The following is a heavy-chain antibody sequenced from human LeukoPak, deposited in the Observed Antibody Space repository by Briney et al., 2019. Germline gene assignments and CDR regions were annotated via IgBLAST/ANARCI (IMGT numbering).Heavy chain of an antibody. J-gene: IGHJ4*02. CDR3: ARGGSTVTNN. Sequence: GGSLRLSCAASGFTFSSYAMHWVRQAPGKGLEWVAVISYDGSNKYYADSVKGRFTISRDNSKNTLYLQMNSLRAEDTAVYYCARGGSTVTNNWGQGTLVTVSS. CDR2: ISYDGSNK. V-gene: IGHV3-30*04. D-gene: IGHD4-17*01. CDR1: GFTFSSYA.